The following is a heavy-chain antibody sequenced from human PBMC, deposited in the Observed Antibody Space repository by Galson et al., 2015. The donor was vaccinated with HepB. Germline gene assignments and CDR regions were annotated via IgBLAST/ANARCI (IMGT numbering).Heavy chain of an antibody. CDR1: GFSFTTYN. CDR2: ISGGGKTT. D-gene: IGHD1-1*01. Sequence: SLRLSCAASGFSFTTYNMHWVRQGPVKGLEWLAIISGGGKTTFYADSVRGRFTISRDNSKNTLFLQMHSLRPEDTAVYYCARDFNWNYDYWGQGTLVTVSS. V-gene: IGHV3-30*04. CDR3: ARDFNWNYDY. J-gene: IGHJ4*02.